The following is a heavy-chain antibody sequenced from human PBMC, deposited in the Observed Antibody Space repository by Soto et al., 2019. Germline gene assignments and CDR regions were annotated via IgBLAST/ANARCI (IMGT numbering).Heavy chain of an antibody. CDR3: ARTIPYYYDSSGWFDY. V-gene: IGHV3-53*01. CDR2: IYSGGST. CDR1: GFTVSSNY. D-gene: IGHD3-22*01. J-gene: IGHJ4*02. Sequence: GGSLRLSCAASGFTVSSNYMSWVRQAPGKGLEWVSVIYSGGSTYYADSVKGRFTIPRDNSKNTLYLQMNSLRAEDTAVYYCARTIPYYYDSSGWFDYWGQGTLVTVSS.